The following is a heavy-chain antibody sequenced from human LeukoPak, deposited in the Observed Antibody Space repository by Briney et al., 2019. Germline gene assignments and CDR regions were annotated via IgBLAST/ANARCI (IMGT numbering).Heavy chain of an antibody. J-gene: IGHJ4*02. CDR1: GGSISSYY. Sequence: SETLSLTCTVSGGSISSYYWSWIRQPPGKGLEWIGYICYSGSTNYNPSLKSRVTTSVDTSKNQFSLKLSSVTAADTAVYYCARVRGDYLYFDYWGQGTLVTVSS. V-gene: IGHV4-59*01. CDR3: ARVRGDYLYFDY. D-gene: IGHD4-17*01. CDR2: ICYSGST.